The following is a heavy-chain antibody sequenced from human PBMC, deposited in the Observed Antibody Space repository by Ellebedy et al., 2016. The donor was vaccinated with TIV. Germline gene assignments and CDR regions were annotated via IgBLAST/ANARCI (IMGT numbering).Heavy chain of an antibody. Sequence: AASVKVSCKASGYTFTAYYMHWARQAPGQGLEWMGWINPNSGDTNYPQKFQGRVTMTRDTSISTAYMELSSLRSDDTAVYYCARDRFKWQWLAQQFYFDSWGQGTLVSVSS. D-gene: IGHD6-19*01. J-gene: IGHJ4*02. CDR1: GYTFTAYY. CDR2: INPNSGDT. CDR3: ARDRFKWQWLAQQFYFDS. V-gene: IGHV1-2*02.